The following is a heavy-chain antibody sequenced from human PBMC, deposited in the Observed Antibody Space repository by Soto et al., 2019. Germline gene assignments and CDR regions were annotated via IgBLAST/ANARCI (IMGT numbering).Heavy chain of an antibody. Sequence: QVQLVQSGAEVKKPGSSVKVSCKASGGTFGSYAISWVRQAPGQGLEWMGGIIPIPGTANYAQNFQGRVTIAADESTSTAYMELSSLRTEVTAVYYCARSQGSSTSLEIYYYYYYGMDVWGQGTTVTVSS. CDR1: GGTFGSYA. CDR2: IIPIPGTA. CDR3: ARSQGSSTSLEIYYYYYYGMDV. V-gene: IGHV1-69*01. D-gene: IGHD2-2*01. J-gene: IGHJ6*02.